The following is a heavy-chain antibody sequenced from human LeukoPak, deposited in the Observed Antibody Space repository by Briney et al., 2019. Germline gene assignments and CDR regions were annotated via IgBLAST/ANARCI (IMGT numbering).Heavy chain of an antibody. CDR3: ARENRYCSSTSCHLMDV. D-gene: IGHD2-2*01. J-gene: IGHJ6*03. CDR2: ISAYNGNT. Sequence: ASVTVSCKASGYTFTSYGISWVRQAPGQGLEWMGWISAYNGNTNYAQKLQGRVTMTTDTSTSTAYMELRSLRSDDTAVYYCARENRYCSSTSCHLMDVWGKGTTVTVSS. V-gene: IGHV1-18*01. CDR1: GYTFTSYG.